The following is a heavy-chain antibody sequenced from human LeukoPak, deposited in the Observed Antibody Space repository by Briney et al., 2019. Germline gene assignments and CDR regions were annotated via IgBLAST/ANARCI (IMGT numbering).Heavy chain of an antibody. V-gene: IGHV1-2*02. Sequence: GASVKVSCKASGYTFTGYYMHWVRQAPGQGLEWMGWINPNSGGTNYAQKFQGRVTMTRDTSISTAYMELSRLRSDDTAVYYCARDRHYYGSGSTSFDYWGQGTLVTVSS. J-gene: IGHJ4*02. D-gene: IGHD3-10*01. CDR3: ARDRHYYGSGSTSFDY. CDR1: GYTFTGYY. CDR2: INPNSGGT.